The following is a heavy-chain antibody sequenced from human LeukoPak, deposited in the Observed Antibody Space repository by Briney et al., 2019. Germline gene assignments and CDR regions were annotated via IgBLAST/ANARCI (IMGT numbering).Heavy chain of an antibody. CDR2: IYYSGGT. V-gene: IGHV4-59*01. Sequence: SETLSLTCTVSVGSIRSYYRRWIPRPPGKGLGWIGYIYYSGGTKYNPYLQGRVTISVETTKHQFSLKLNSLDLADTAVYYCARDWPGSGWDDAFDIWGQGTMVTVSS. CDR3: ARDWPGSGWDDAFDI. D-gene: IGHD6-19*01. J-gene: IGHJ3*02. CDR1: VGSIRSYY.